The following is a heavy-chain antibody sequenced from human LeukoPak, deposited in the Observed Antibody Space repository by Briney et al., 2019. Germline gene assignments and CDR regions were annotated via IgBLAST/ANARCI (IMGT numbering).Heavy chain of an antibody. D-gene: IGHD3-22*01. CDR2: TYYSGST. J-gene: IGHJ3*02. Sequence: PSETLSLTCTVSGGSISSYYWSWIRQPPGKGLEWIGYTYYSGSTNYNPSLKSRVTISVDTSKNQFSLKLSSVTAADTAVYYCARERPAYYYDSSGYYGIWGQGTMVTVSS. CDR3: ARERPAYYYDSSGYYGI. V-gene: IGHV4-59*12. CDR1: GGSISSYY.